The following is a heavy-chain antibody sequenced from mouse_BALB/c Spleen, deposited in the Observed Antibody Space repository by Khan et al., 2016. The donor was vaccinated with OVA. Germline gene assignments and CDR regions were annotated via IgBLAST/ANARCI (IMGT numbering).Heavy chain of an antibody. V-gene: IGHV3-5*02. D-gene: IGHD1-1*01. CDR1: GISITSGNYR. CDR2: IYYSGTV. CDR3: ARDYGSLYWYFDV. J-gene: IGHJ1*01. Sequence: EVQLQQSGPGLVKPSQTVSLTCTVTGISITSGNYRWSWIRQFPGNKLEWIGNIYYSGTVTYNPSLTSRTTITREPSQNQFFLEMNSLTAEDTATYYCARDYGSLYWYFDVWGAGTTVTVSS.